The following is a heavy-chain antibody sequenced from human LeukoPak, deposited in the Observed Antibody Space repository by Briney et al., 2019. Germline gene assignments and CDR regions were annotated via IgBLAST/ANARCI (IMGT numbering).Heavy chain of an antibody. CDR1: GGSISSGAYY. CDR2: IYYSGST. D-gene: IGHD6-6*01. J-gene: IGHJ4*02. Sequence: SETLSLTCTVSGGSISSGAYYWDWIRQHPGKGLEWIGNIYYSGSTTYNPTLKSRVTISVDTSENQFSLRLSSVTAADTAVYYCARDSSSYSAFDYWGQGTLVTVSS. CDR3: ARDSSSYSAFDY. V-gene: IGHV4-31*03.